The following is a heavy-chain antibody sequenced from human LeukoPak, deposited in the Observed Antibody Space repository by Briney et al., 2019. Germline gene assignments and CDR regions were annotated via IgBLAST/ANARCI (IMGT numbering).Heavy chain of an antibody. CDR2: ISYDVSNK. CDR3: VKAEDSILNALDI. V-gene: IGHV3-33*05. J-gene: IGHJ3*02. Sequence: GGSLRLSCAASGFTFSTYGMHWVRQAPGKGLEWVAVISYDVSNKYYADSVKGRFTISRDNSKNTLYLQMKSPRAEDTAVYYCVKAEDSILNALDIWGQGTMVTVSS. CDR1: GFTFSTYG. D-gene: IGHD2-21*01.